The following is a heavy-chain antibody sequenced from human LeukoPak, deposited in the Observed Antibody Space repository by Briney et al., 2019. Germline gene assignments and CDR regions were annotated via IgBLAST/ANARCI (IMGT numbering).Heavy chain of an antibody. CDR3: AGAQGCSSTSRPYLDY. V-gene: IGHV3-48*01. CDR1: GFTFSSDS. Sequence: GGSLRLSCAASGFTFSSDSMNWVRQAPGKGLEWVSYISSSSSTIYYADSVKGRFTISRDNAKNSLYLQMNSLRAEDTAVYYCAGAQGCSSTSRPYLDYWGQGTLVTVSS. D-gene: IGHD2-2*01. J-gene: IGHJ4*02. CDR2: ISSSSSTI.